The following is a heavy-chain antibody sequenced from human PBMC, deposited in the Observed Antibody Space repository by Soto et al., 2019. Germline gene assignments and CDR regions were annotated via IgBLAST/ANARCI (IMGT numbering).Heavy chain of an antibody. D-gene: IGHD2-15*01. CDR2: ISGTGGST. Sequence: EVQVLDSGGGLVQPGGSLRLSCAASGFTFNNYAMNWVRQAPGKGLEWVATISGTGGSTYYADSVKGRYTISRDNSKNSLYLQKNRLRVEETDVYYFAKDRLGGSFDYWGQVTQVTVYS. J-gene: IGHJ4*02. CDR1: GFTFNNYA. CDR3: AKDRLGGSFDY. V-gene: IGHV3-23*01.